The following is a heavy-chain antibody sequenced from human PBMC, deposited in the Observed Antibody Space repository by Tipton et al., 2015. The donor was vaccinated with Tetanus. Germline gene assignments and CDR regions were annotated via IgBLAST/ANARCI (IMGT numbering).Heavy chain of an antibody. D-gene: IGHD3-3*01. V-gene: IGHV3-33*07. CDR3: ARSKGGTRDYYAIKY. CDR2: IWYDGSNE. CDR1: GFTFKHHG. Sequence: SLRLSCKGSGFTFKHHGMYWVRQAPGKGLERVALIWYDGSNEDYAHSVRGRFTISRDNSKNTLSLQMNSLRAEGTAVYYCARSKGGTRDYYAIKYWGQGTLVTVSS. J-gene: IGHJ4*02.